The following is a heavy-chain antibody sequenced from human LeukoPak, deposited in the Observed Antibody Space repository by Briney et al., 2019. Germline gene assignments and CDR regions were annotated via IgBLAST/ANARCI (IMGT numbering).Heavy chain of an antibody. CDR2: IIPIFGTA. V-gene: IGHV1-69*13. J-gene: IGHJ5*02. CDR1: GGAFSSYA. Sequence: SVKVSCKASGGAFSSYAISWVRQAPGQGLEWMGGIIPIFGTANYAQKFQGRVTITADESTSTTYMELSSLRSEDTAVYYCASSVDTAMALSWGQGTLVTVSS. CDR3: ASSVDTAMALS. D-gene: IGHD5-18*01.